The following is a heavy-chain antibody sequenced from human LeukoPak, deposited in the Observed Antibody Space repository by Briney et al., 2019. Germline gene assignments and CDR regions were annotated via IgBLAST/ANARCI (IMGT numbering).Heavy chain of an antibody. J-gene: IGHJ6*02. CDR1: GGSISSYY. Sequence: SETLSLTCTVSGGSISSYYWSWIRQPAGKRLEWIGRIYTSGSTNYNPSLKSRVTMSVDTSKNQFSLKLSSVTAADTAVYYCARERNDYSGLYGMDVWGQGTTVTVSS. CDR2: IYTSGST. CDR3: ARERNDYSGLYGMDV. V-gene: IGHV4-4*07. D-gene: IGHD4-11*01.